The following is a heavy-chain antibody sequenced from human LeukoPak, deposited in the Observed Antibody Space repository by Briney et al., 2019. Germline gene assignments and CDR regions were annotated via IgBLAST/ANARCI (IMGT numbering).Heavy chain of an antibody. CDR3: ARLRFLEWLYNWFDP. CDR2: INHSGST. V-gene: IGHV4-34*01. Sequence: PSETLSLTCAVYGGSFSGYYWSWIRQPPGKGPEWIGEINHSGSTNYNPSLKSRVTISVDTSKNQFSLKLSSVTAADTAVYYCARLRFLEWLYNWFDPWGQGTLVTVSS. J-gene: IGHJ5*02. CDR1: GGSFSGYY. D-gene: IGHD3-3*01.